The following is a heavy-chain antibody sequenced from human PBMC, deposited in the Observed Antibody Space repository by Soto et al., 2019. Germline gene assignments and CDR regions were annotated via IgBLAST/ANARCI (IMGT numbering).Heavy chain of an antibody. Sequence: GGSLRLSCAASGFTFSSYWMSWVRQAPGKGLEWVANIKQDGSEKYYVDSVKGRFTISRDNAKNSLYLQMNSLRAEDTAVYYCAIFPRGVIVTDGYWGQGTLVTVSS. V-gene: IGHV3-7*01. J-gene: IGHJ4*02. CDR1: GFTFSSYW. D-gene: IGHD3-16*02. CDR3: AIFPRGVIVTDGY. CDR2: IKQDGSEK.